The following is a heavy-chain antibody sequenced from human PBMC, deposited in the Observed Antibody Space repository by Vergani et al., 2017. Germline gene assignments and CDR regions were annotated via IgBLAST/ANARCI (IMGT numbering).Heavy chain of an antibody. J-gene: IGHJ5*02. Sequence: QVQLVQSGAAVKKPGAPVKVSCKASGYTFTSYGISWVRQAPGQGLEWMGWISAYNGNTNYAQKLQGRVTMTTDTSTSTAYMELRSLTADDTAVYYCARLAYSYGYWGLFDPWGQGTLVTVSS. CDR2: ISAYNGNT. CDR1: GYTFTSYG. V-gene: IGHV1-18*01. D-gene: IGHD5-18*01. CDR3: ARLAYSYGYWGLFDP.